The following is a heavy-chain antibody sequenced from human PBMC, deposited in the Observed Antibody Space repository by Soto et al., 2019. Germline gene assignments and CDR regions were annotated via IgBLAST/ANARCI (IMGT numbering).Heavy chain of an antibody. V-gene: IGHV4-31*03. CDR2: IYYSGST. Sequence: SETLSLTCTVSGGSISSSGYYWSWIRQHPGKGLEWIGYIYYSGSTYYNPSLKSRVTISVDTSKNQFSLKLSSVTAADTAVYYCARGSDYYEPYYFDYWGQGTLVTVSS. J-gene: IGHJ4*02. D-gene: IGHD3-22*01. CDR1: GGSISSSGYY. CDR3: ARGSDYYEPYYFDY.